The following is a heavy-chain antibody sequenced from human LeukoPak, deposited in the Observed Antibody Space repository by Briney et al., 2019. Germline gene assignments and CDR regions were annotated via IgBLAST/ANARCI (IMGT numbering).Heavy chain of an antibody. CDR1: GFTVSSNY. CDR3: AKKDTIVDY. J-gene: IGHJ4*02. D-gene: IGHD3-10*01. Sequence: GGSLRLSCAASGFTVSSNYMSWVSQAPGKGLEWVSAISGSGGSTYYADSVKGRFTISRDNSKNTLYLQMNSLRAEDTAVYYCAKKDTIVDYWGQGTLVTVSS. CDR2: ISGSGGST. V-gene: IGHV3-23*01.